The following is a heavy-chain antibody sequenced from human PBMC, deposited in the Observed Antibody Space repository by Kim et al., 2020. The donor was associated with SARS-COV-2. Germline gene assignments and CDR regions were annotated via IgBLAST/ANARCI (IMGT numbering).Heavy chain of an antibody. Sequence: GGSLRLSCAASGFTFSNAWMSWVRQAPGKGLEWVGRIKSKTDGGTTDYAAPVKGRFTISRDDSKNTLYLQMNSLKTEDTAVYYCTTEWVFGLWLDWFDPWGQGTLVTVSS. J-gene: IGHJ5*02. CDR3: TTEWVFGLWLDWFDP. V-gene: IGHV3-15*01. CDR2: IKSKTDGGTT. CDR1: GFTFSNAW. D-gene: IGHD5-18*01.